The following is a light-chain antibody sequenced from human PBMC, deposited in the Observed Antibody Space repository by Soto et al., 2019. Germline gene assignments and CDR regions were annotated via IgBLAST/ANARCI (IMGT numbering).Light chain of an antibody. CDR3: NSFTSSSSQV. CDR1: SGDVDAFAY. CDR2: EVS. J-gene: IGLJ1*01. Sequence: QSVLTQPASVSGSPVPSITISCTGTSGDVDAFAYVSWYQQHPGKAPKLMIFEVSDRPSGVSDRFSGSKSGSTASLTISGLQAEDEADYFCNSFTSSSSQVFGTGTKVTVL. V-gene: IGLV2-14*01.